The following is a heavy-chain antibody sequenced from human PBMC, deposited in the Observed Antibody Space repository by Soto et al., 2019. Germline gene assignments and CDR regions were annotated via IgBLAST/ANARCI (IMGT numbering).Heavy chain of an antibody. V-gene: IGHV4-39*01. Sequence: PSETLSLTCTVSGGSISSSSYYWGWIRQPPGKGLEWIGSIYYSGSTYYNPSLKSRVTISVDTSKNQFSLKLSSVTAADTAVYYCARHDYYGSGSYTYFDYWGQGTLVT. CDR3: ARHDYYGSGSYTYFDY. CDR1: GGSISSSSYY. CDR2: IYYSGST. D-gene: IGHD3-10*01. J-gene: IGHJ4*02.